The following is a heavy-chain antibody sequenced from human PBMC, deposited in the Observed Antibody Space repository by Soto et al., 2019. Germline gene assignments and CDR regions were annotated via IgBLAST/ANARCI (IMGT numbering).Heavy chain of an antibody. J-gene: IGHJ4*02. CDR2: IDPSDSYT. Sequence: GESLKISCKGSGYSFTSYWISWVRQMPGKGLEWMWRIDPSDSYTNYSPSFQGHVTISADTSISTAYLQWSSLKASDTAMYYCASYWSERDSSGWYYFDYWGQGTLVTFSS. CDR3: ASYWSERDSSGWYYFDY. V-gene: IGHV5-10-1*01. CDR1: GYSFTSYW. D-gene: IGHD6-19*01.